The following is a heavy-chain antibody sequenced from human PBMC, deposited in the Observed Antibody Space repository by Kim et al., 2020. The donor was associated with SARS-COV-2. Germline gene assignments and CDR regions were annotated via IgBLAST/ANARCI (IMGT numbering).Heavy chain of an antibody. CDR1: GYTFTSNH. CDR3: ARDREGDWTFDY. CDR2: ITPRDGYT. J-gene: IGHJ4*02. D-gene: IGHD2-21*02. V-gene: IGHV1-46*01. Sequence: ASVKVSCKASGYTFTSNHMHWVRQAPGQGLEWMGMITPRDGYTNDAQKVQGRVTMTRDTSTSTVYMELISLRSEDTAVYYCARDREGDWTFDYWGQGTLVTVSS.